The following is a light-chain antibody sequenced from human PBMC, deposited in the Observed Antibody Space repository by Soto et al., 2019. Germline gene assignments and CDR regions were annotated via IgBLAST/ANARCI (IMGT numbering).Light chain of an antibody. V-gene: IGKV1-12*01. J-gene: IGKJ4*01. CDR3: QQAVHFPLI. CDR2: AAS. CDR1: QIVNNW. Sequence: DIQVTQSPSAVSASVGDRVTITCRTSQIVNNWLAWYQRKPGKAPKLLIYAASSLHSGAPSRFSGSGSGTDFTLTISGLQPEDSATYYCQQAVHFPLIFGGGTKVEI.